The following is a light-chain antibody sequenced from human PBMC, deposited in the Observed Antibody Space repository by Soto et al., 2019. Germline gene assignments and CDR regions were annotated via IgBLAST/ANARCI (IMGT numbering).Light chain of an antibody. CDR3: QQRFSWPPT. J-gene: IGKJ4*01. CDR1: QSVSRY. Sequence: EIGLTQSPATLSLSPGDRATLSCRASQSVSRYLAWYQQKPGQAPRLLIHDTSTRATGVPDTFSGSGSGTEFTLTISILEPEDSAMYYCQQRFSWPPTFGGGTHVEIK. V-gene: IGKV3-11*01. CDR2: DTS.